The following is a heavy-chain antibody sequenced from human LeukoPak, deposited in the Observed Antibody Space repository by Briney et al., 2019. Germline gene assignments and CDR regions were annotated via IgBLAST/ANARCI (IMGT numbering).Heavy chain of an antibody. Sequence: SVKVSCKASGYTFTSYGISWVRQAPGQGLEWMGGIIPIFGTANYAQKFQGRVTITADESTSTAYMELSSLRSEDTAVYYCAREGPSYCSSTSCYGANYYYMDVWGKGTTVTVSS. J-gene: IGHJ6*03. D-gene: IGHD2-2*01. CDR2: IIPIFGTA. V-gene: IGHV1-69*13. CDR1: GYTFTSYG. CDR3: AREGPSYCSSTSCYGANYYYMDV.